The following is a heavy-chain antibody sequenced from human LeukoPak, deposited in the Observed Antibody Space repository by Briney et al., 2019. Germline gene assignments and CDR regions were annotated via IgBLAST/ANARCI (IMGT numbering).Heavy chain of an antibody. CDR2: ISSGSSAI. CDR1: GFTFTTYS. J-gene: IGHJ3*02. CDR3: ARRVWATTISRDAFDI. Sequence: GGSLRLSCEASGFTFTTYSMTWVRQAPGKGLEWVSIISSGSSAIFSADALKGRFTISRDDAKNLLYLDMNSLRAEDTALYYCARRVWATTISRDAFDIWGQGTMVTVSS. V-gene: IGHV3-21*04. D-gene: IGHD1-26*01.